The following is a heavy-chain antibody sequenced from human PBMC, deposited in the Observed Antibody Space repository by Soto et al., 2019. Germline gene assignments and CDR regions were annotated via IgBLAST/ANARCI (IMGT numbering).Heavy chain of an antibody. D-gene: IGHD6-6*01. CDR2: ISYDGTYK. J-gene: IGHJ6*02. Sequence: QVQLVESGGGVVQPGRSLRLSCAASGFTFSSYGMHWVRQAPGKGLERVAVISYDGTYKYYADSVKGRFTISRDNSKNTLYLQMNSLRAEDTAVFYCVAARYNNYYYGMDVWGQGTTVTVSS. CDR1: GFTFSSYG. CDR3: VAARYNNYYYGMDV. V-gene: IGHV3-30*03.